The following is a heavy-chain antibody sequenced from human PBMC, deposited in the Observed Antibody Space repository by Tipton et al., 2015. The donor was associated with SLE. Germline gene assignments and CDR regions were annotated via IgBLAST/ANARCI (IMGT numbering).Heavy chain of an antibody. Sequence: QLVQSGAEVKKPGASVKVSCKASGYSFTTYWIGWVRQMPGKGLEWMGIMYPADSDTRYSPSFQGHVTISADKSISTAYLQWSSLKASDTAMYYCASRLGDGFDIWGQGTMVTVSS. CDR3: ASRLGDGFDI. D-gene: IGHD7-27*01. CDR1: GYSFTTYW. J-gene: IGHJ3*02. CDR2: MYPADSDT. V-gene: IGHV5-51*01.